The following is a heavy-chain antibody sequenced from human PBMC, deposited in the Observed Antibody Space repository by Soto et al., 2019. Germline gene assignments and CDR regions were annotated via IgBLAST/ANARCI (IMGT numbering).Heavy chain of an antibody. CDR1: GGTFSTYA. V-gene: IGHV1-69*19. CDR3: AREVQVHTPAFVY. Sequence: QVQLVQSGAEMKKPGSSVKVSCQSSGGTFSTYAMNWVRQAPGQGAEWMGDISPMFGAANYAPKFQGRVPITADESTGTSYMQLSSLTSEYTALYFCAREVQVHTPAFVYWGQGTLVTVSS. CDR2: ISPMFGAA. J-gene: IGHJ4*02. D-gene: IGHD3-10*01.